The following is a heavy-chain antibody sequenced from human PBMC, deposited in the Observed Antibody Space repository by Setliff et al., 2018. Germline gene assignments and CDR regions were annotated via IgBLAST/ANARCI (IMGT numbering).Heavy chain of an antibody. CDR3: ARHALSFDSAWDV. V-gene: IGHV4-59*08. Sequence: PSETLSLTCSVSGASITSYYWSWIRQPPGKGLERIAYIHNNGRIKYNPALKSRVTISLDTSKNQFSLNLNSATAADTAVYYCARHALSFDSAWDVWGKGTTVTVSS. D-gene: IGHD3-9*01. CDR1: GASITSYY. J-gene: IGHJ6*04. CDR2: IHNNGRI.